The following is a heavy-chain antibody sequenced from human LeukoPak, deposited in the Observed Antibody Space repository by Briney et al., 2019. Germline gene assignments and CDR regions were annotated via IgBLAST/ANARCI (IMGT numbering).Heavy chain of an antibody. D-gene: IGHD3-3*01. Sequence: GGSLRLSCAASGFTFSSYTMSWVRQAPGKGLEWVSAISGSGGSTYYADSVKGRFTISRDNSDKTLYLQMNSLRAEDTAVYYCAKRSLSGTWYFDLWGRGTLVIVSS. J-gene: IGHJ2*01. CDR3: AKRSLSGTWYFDL. CDR1: GFTFSSYT. V-gene: IGHV3-23*01. CDR2: ISGSGGST.